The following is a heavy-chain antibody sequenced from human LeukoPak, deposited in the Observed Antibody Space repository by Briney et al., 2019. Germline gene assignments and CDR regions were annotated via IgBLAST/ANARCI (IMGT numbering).Heavy chain of an antibody. Sequence: PGGSLRLSCAASGFTFSSYWMSWVRRAPGKGLEWVANIKQDGSEKYYVDSVKGRFTISRDNAKNSLYLQMNSLRAEDTAVYYCARDGPDSAHDAFDIWGQGTMVTVSS. CDR2: IKQDGSEK. V-gene: IGHV3-7*01. CDR1: GFTFSSYW. D-gene: IGHD2-15*01. J-gene: IGHJ3*02. CDR3: ARDGPDSAHDAFDI.